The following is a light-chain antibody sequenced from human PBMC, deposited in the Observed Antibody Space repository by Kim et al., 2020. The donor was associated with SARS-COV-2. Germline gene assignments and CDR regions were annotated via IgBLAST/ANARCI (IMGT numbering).Light chain of an antibody. J-gene: IGKJ1*01. CDR2: GAS. Sequence: ELVLTQSPGTLSLSPGERATLSCRASQSVNSRYLAWYQQKPGRAPSLLIYGASTRATGVPDRFSGSGSGTDFILTITRLQPEDFAVYYCQQYGGSRWTFGQGTKVDI. CDR3: QQYGGSRWT. V-gene: IGKV3-20*01. CDR1: QSVNSRY.